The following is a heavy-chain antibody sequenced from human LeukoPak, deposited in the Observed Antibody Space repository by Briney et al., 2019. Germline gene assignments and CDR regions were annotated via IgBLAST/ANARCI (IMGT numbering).Heavy chain of an antibody. CDR1: GYSFTSYW. D-gene: IGHD3-10*01. Sequence: GESLKISCKGSGYSFTSYWIGWVRQMPGKGLEWMGIIYPGDSDTRYSPSFQGQVTISADKSISTAYLQWSSLKASDSAMYYCARYDYGLGSYYYYMDVWGKGTSVTISS. J-gene: IGHJ6*03. V-gene: IGHV5-51*01. CDR2: IYPGDSDT. CDR3: ARYDYGLGSYYYYMDV.